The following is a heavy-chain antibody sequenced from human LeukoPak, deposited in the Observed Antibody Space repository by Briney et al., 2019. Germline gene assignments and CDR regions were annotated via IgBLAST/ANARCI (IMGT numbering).Heavy chain of an antibody. V-gene: IGHV4-59*01. J-gene: IGHJ6*02. D-gene: IGHD6-13*01. Sequence: SETLSLTCTVSGGSISPYYWSWIRQPPGKGLEWIGYIYYSGSTNYNPSLKSRVTISLDTSKNQFSLKLSSVTAADTAVYYCARDRSSSYYYYYGMDVWGLGTTVTVSS. CDR1: GGSISPYY. CDR3: ARDRSSSYYYYYGMDV. CDR2: IYYSGST.